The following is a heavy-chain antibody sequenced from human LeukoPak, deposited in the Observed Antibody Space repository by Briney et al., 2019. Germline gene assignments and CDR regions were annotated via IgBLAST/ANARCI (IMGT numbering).Heavy chain of an antibody. D-gene: IGHD2-8*01. V-gene: IGHV3-33*01. CDR3: ARDAYGMDV. Sequence: GGSLRLSCAASTFTFSNYGMHWVRQGPGKGLEWVAMIWYDENKNYYADSVKGRFTISRDNSKNTLFLQMNSLRVEDTAVYYCARDAYGMDVWGQGATVTVSS. CDR1: TFTFSNYG. CDR2: IWYDENKN. J-gene: IGHJ6*02.